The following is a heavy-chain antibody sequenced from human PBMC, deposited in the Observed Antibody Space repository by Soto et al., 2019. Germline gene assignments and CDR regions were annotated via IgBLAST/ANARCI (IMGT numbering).Heavy chain of an antibody. D-gene: IGHD6-19*01. CDR3: VQTTGWPGFDF. J-gene: IGHJ4*02. V-gene: IGHV3-53*01. Sequence: EVQLVESGGGLIQPGGSLRLSCAASGFAVSSKYMTWVRQAPGKGLEWVSVIYGGGTTYYADSVKGRFTIFRDTSKNTLYLQMNSLRVEYSAVYYGVQTTGWPGFDFWGQGTLVTVSS. CDR2: IYGGGTT. CDR1: GFAVSSKY.